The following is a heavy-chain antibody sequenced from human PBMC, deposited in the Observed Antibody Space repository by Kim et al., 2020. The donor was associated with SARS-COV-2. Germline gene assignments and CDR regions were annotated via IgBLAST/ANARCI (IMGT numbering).Heavy chain of an antibody. D-gene: IGHD4-17*01. Sequence: SATDDIDSVKGRFTVSRDNANSSLHLQLNSLRVGDSAIYYCARPGEGAFDIWGQGTLVTVSS. V-gene: IGHV3-48*03. CDR2: SAT. J-gene: IGHJ3*02. CDR3: ARPGEGAFDI.